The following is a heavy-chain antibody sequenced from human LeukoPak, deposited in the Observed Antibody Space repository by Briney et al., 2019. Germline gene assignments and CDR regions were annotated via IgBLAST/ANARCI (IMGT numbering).Heavy chain of an antibody. V-gene: IGHV4-4*07. CDR2: IYTSGST. D-gene: IGHD2-21*02. CDR1: GGSISSYY. J-gene: IGHJ5*02. CDR3: ARGSWPVVTASIEADSFDP. Sequence: SETLSLTCTVSGGSISSYYWSWIRQPAGKGLEWIGRIYTSGSTNYNPSLKSRVTMSVDTSKNQFPLKLSSVTAADTAVYYCARGSWPVVTASIEADSFDPWGQGTLVTVYS.